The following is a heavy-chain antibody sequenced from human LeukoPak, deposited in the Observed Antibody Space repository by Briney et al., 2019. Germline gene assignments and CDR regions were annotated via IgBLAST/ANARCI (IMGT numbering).Heavy chain of an antibody. CDR1: GFTFDDYA. V-gene: IGHV3-9*01. CDR2: ISWNSDNI. J-gene: IGHJ4*02. CDR3: AKDTRDILTGYYNTAFDY. D-gene: IGHD3-9*01. Sequence: PGRSLRLSCAASGFTFDDYAMHWVRQAPGKGLEWVSGISWNSDNIGYADSVKGRFTISRDNAKNSLYLQMNSLRAEDTALYYCAKDTRDILTGYYNTAFDYWGQGTLVTVSS.